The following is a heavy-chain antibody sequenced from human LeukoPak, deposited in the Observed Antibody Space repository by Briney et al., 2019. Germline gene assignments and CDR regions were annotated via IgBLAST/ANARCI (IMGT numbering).Heavy chain of an antibody. J-gene: IGHJ4*02. CDR3: ARDEDIVVVPAAMFY. CDR1: GYTFTSYG. D-gene: IGHD2-2*01. CDR2: ISAYNGNT. Sequence: ASVKVSCKASGYTFTSYGISWVRQAPGQGLEWMGWISAYNGNTNYAQKLQGRVTMPTNTTKSTAYMELKSPRSDDTAVYYCARDEDIVVVPAAMFYWGQGTLVTVSS. V-gene: IGHV1-18*04.